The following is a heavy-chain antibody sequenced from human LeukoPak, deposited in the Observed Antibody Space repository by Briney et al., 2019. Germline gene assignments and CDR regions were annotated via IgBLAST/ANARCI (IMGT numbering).Heavy chain of an antibody. CDR3: AKDITMVRGVYFDY. CDR1: GFTFSSYA. CDR2: ISGSGGST. J-gene: IGHJ4*02. V-gene: IGHV3-23*01. D-gene: IGHD3-10*01. Sequence: GGSLRLSCAAPGFTFSSYAMSWVRQAPGKGLEWVSAISGSGGSTYYADSVKGRFTISRDNSKNTLYLQMNSLRAEDTAVYYCAKDITMVRGVYFDYWGQGTLVTVSS.